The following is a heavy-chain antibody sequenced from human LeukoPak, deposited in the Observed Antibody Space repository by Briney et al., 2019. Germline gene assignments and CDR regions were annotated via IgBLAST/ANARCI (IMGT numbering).Heavy chain of an antibody. CDR3: ARVRDSSGYYFVNYFDK. Sequence: GGSLRLSCAASGFTFNNCAMSWVRLAPGKGLEWVSYISGSSTITYDADSVKGRFTISRDNAQNSLYLQMNSLRDEDTAVYYCARVRDSSGYYFVNYFDKWGQGILVTVSS. CDR1: GFTFNNCA. V-gene: IGHV3-48*02. J-gene: IGHJ4*02. D-gene: IGHD3-22*01. CDR2: ISGSSTIT.